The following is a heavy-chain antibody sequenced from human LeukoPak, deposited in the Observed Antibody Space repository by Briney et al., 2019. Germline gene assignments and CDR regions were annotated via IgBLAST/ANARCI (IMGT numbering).Heavy chain of an antibody. V-gene: IGHV3-30*04. CDR1: GFTFSNYA. CDR2: ISYDGSNK. CDR3: ARSLATSYYYMDV. J-gene: IGHJ6*03. D-gene: IGHD5-12*01. Sequence: PGGSLRLSCAASGFTFSNYAMHWVRQAPGKGLEWVAVISYDGSNKYYADSVKGRFTISRDNSKNTPYLQMNSLRAEDTAVYYCARSLATSYYYMDVWGKGTTVTVSS.